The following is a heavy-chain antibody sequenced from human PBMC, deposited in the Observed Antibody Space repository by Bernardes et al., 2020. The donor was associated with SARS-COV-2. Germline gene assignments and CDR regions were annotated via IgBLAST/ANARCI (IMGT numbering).Heavy chain of an antibody. J-gene: IGHJ3*02. V-gene: IGHV1-69*13. CDR1: GNTFTSYA. Sequence: SVKVSCKTSGNTFTSYAVIWVRQAPGQGLECMGWIIPLFCTTNYAQNFQGRVTIAADASTSTVYMELSSLRSEDTAMYYCARSGTYPDAFDIWGQGTMVTVSS. CDR3: ARSGTYPDAFDI. CDR2: IIPLFCTT. D-gene: IGHD1-26*01.